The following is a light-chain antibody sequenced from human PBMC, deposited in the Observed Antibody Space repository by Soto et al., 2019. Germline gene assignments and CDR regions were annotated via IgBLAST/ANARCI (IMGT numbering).Light chain of an antibody. J-gene: IGKJ1*01. CDR1: QSVSRW. CDR2: DAS. Sequence: DIQLTQSPPYLSASVGERVNITCRASQSVSRWLAWYQQKPGKAPKVLIWDASSLQRGVPSRFSGSGSGTEFTLTISSLQPDDFATYDCQQYNDYSTWTFGQGTKVDIK. V-gene: IGKV1-5*01. CDR3: QQYNDYSTWT.